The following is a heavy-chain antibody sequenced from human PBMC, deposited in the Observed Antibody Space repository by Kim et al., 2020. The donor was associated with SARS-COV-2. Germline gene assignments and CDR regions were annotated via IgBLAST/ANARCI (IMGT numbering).Heavy chain of an antibody. Sequence: GGSLRLSCAASGLTFRNYDMHWVRQVTGKGLEWVSSIGTEGDTYYLESIKGRFTISRENAEDSVYLQMDSLRAADTAVYYCATFYGLRGPVDYWGQGTLVTVSS. V-gene: IGHV3-13*04. CDR2: IGTEGDT. D-gene: IGHD4-17*01. J-gene: IGHJ4*02. CDR1: GLTFRNYD. CDR3: ATFYGLRGPVDY.